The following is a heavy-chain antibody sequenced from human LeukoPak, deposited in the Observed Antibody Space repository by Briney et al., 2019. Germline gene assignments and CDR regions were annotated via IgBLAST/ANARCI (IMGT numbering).Heavy chain of an antibody. CDR2: HSRSGISK. CDR3: ARDGGGSWFGELLAPDY. V-gene: IGHV3-48*03. Sequence: PGGSLRLSCAASGFTYSSYEMHWVPQAPGKGLEGISHHSRSGISKSYADSAKGRLTLSRDNAKNSLYLQMNSLRAEDTAVYYCARDGGGSWFGELLAPDYWGQGTLVTVSS. J-gene: IGHJ4*02. CDR1: GFTYSSYE. D-gene: IGHD3-10*01.